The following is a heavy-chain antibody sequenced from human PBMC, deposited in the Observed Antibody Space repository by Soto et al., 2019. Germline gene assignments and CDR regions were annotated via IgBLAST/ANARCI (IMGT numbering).Heavy chain of an antibody. CDR3: AREGILGLFDAYAL. CDR1: VFTSSG. J-gene: IGHJ3*01. D-gene: IGHD3-3*01. Sequence: QDQLVQSGAEVKKPGASVKGSCKASVFTSSGISWVRQAPGQRLEWMGWISTHNGNTIYAQKFQGRVIMTMDTSTTTVYMELRSLRPDDTAVYLCAREGILGLFDAYALWGQGTMVTVSS. CDR2: ISTHNGNT. V-gene: IGHV1-18*04.